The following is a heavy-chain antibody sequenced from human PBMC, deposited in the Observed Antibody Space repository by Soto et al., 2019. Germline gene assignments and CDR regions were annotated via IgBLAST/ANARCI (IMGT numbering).Heavy chain of an antibody. CDR3: ARLLTDYFYYYYGMDV. CDR1: GGSISDYY. J-gene: IGHJ6*02. CDR2: VHSSGST. D-gene: IGHD4-17*01. V-gene: IGHV4-59*08. Sequence: PSETLSLTCTVSGGSISDYYWSWIRQSPGRGLEWIGYVHSSGSTKYNPSLKSRVTISVDKSKNQFSLKLSSVTAADTAVYYCARLLTDYFYYYYGMDVWGQGTTVTVSS.